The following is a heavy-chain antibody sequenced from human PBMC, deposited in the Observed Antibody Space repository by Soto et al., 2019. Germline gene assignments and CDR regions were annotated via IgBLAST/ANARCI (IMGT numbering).Heavy chain of an antibody. V-gene: IGHV3-64*04. J-gene: IGHJ4*02. Sequence: GGSLRLSCSASGFTFSSYAMHWVRQAPGKGLEYVSSISTNGGSTHYADSVKGRFTISRDNSKNTLYLQMNSLRAEDTAVYYCAKGRGYCSSTSCYVGSDYWGQGTLVTVSS. CDR1: GFTFSSYA. CDR2: ISTNGGST. CDR3: AKGRGYCSSTSCYVGSDY. D-gene: IGHD2-2*01.